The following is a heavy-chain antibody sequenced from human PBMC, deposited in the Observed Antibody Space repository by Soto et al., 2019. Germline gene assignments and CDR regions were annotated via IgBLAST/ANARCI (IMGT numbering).Heavy chain of an antibody. CDR3: ARQKHIFYGDDLKHYHHAMHA. Sequence: GESLKISCKGSGYSFTSYWIGWLRQMPGKGLEWMGIIYPGDSDTRYSPSFQGQVTISADKSISTAYLQWSSLKASDTAMYYCARQKHIFYGDDLKHYHHAMHAWRQGTIGTASS. CDR2: IYPGDSDT. V-gene: IGHV5-51*01. CDR1: GYSFTSYW. D-gene: IGHD4-17*01. J-gene: IGHJ6*02.